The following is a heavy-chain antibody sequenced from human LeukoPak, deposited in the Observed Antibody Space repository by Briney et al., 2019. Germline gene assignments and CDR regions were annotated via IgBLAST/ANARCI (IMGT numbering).Heavy chain of an antibody. V-gene: IGHV3-72*01. CDR3: AKLPYYYDSVY. D-gene: IGHD3-22*01. Sequence: PGGSLRLSCAASGFTFSDHYMDWVRQAPGKGLEWVGRIRNKVNSYTTEYAASVKGRFTISRDDSKNSVYLQMNSLKTEDTAVYYCAKLPYYYDSVYWGQGTLVTVSS. CDR1: GFTFSDHY. J-gene: IGHJ4*02. CDR2: IRNKVNSYTT.